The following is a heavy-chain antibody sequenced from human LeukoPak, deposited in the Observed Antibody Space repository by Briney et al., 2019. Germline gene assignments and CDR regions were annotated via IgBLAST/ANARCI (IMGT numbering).Heavy chain of an antibody. D-gene: IGHD5-12*01. CDR3: VRETGWLFDF. CDR1: GFTFSSYE. CDR2: ISSSGSTK. J-gene: IGHJ4*02. Sequence: GGSLRLSCAASGFTFSSYEMNWVRQAPGKGLEWVSYISSSGSTKYYADSVKGRFTISRDNAKNSLYLQMNSLRAEDTAVYYCVRETGWLFDFWGQGTLVIVSS. V-gene: IGHV3-48*03.